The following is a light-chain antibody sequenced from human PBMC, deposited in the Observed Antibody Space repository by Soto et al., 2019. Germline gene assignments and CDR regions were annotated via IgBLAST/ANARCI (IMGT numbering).Light chain of an antibody. J-gene: IGKJ1*01. Sequence: EIVLTQSPGTLSLSPGERATLFCRASQSVSNSDLAWYQQKPGQAPRLLIYVASSRATGIPDRFSGSGSGTDFTLIINRLEPDDFAVYYCQQYGSSPWTFGHGTKVEIK. CDR2: VAS. CDR3: QQYGSSPWT. V-gene: IGKV3-20*01. CDR1: QSVSNSD.